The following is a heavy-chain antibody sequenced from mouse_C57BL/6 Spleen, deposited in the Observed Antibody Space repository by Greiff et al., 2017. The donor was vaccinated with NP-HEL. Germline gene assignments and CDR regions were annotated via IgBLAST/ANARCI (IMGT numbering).Heavy chain of an antibody. D-gene: IGHD2-1*01. V-gene: IGHV2-2*01. CDR2: IWSGGST. Sequence: VMLVESGPGLVQPSQSLSITCTVSGFSLTSYGVHWVRQSPGKGLEWLGVIWSGGSTDYNAAFISRLSISKDNSKSQVFFKMNSLQADDTAIYYCARNFGNSLYWYFDVWGTGTTVTVSS. J-gene: IGHJ1*03. CDR1: GFSLTSYG. CDR3: ARNFGNSLYWYFDV.